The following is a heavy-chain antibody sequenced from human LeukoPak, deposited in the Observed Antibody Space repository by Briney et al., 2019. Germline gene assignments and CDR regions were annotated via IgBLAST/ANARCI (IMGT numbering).Heavy chain of an antibody. CDR1: GFTSSSYW. CDR3: ARDWMGYCSSNSCYLYYMDV. V-gene: IGHV3-7*01. Sequence: GGSLRLXCAASGFTSSSYWMSWVRLAPGKGLEWVANIKEDGSEKDYVDSVRGRFTISRDNARNSLYLQMNSLRAEDTAVYYCARDWMGYCSSNSCYLYYMDVWGKGTTVTVSS. J-gene: IGHJ6*03. CDR2: IKEDGSEK. D-gene: IGHD2-2*01.